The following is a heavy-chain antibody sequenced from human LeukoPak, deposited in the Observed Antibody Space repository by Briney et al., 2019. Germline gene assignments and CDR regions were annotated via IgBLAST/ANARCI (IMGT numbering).Heavy chain of an antibody. CDR3: ARDFGGGSDEYFDY. Sequence: PGGSLRLSCAASGFTFSSYAMSWVRQAPGKGLEWVSGISDSGGSTFYADSVKGRFTISRDNSKNSLYLQMNSLRAEDTAVYYCARDFGGGSDEYFDYWGQGTLVTVSS. CDR2: ISDSGGST. CDR1: GFTFSSYA. V-gene: IGHV3-23*01. J-gene: IGHJ4*02. D-gene: IGHD2-15*01.